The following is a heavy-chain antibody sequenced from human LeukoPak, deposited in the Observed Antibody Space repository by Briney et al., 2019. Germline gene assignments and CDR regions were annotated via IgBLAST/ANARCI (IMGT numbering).Heavy chain of an antibody. Sequence: ASVKVSCKASGYTFTIYYMHWVRQAPGQGLEWMGIINPSGGNTNYAQKLQGRVTMTTDTSTSTAYMELRSLRSDDTAVYYCARVPNSIKLLWFGELYDYWGQGTLVTVSS. CDR2: INPSGGNT. CDR1: GYTFTIYY. V-gene: IGHV1-46*01. D-gene: IGHD3-10*01. J-gene: IGHJ4*02. CDR3: ARVPNSIKLLWFGELYDY.